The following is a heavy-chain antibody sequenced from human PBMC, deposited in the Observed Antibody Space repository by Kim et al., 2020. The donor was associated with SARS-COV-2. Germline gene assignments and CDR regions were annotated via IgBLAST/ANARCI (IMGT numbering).Heavy chain of an antibody. V-gene: IGHV5-51*01. CDR1: GYSFTSYW. CDR2: IYPGDSDT. J-gene: IGHJ5*02. Sequence: GESLKISCKGSGYSFTSYWIGWVRQMPGKCLEWMGIIYPGDSDTRYSPSFQGQVTISADKSISTAYLQWSSLKASDTAMYYCARIYCSGGSCPNWFDPWGQGTLVTVSS. CDR3: ARIYCSGGSCPNWFDP. D-gene: IGHD2-15*01.